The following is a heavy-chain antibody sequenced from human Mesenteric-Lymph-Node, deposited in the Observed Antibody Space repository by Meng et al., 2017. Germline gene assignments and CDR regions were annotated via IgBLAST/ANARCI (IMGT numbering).Heavy chain of an antibody. J-gene: IGHJ4*02. CDR2: IDPNTGNP. V-gene: IGHV7-4-1*02. CDR3: ARDSPLDGYSLLDY. D-gene: IGHD5-24*01. Sequence: QVQLVQSGSELKQPGASVKVSCRPSGYTFTSYAINWVRQAPGQGPDWMGWIDPNTGNPTYDQGFTGRFVFSLDTSVSTAYLQINSLSADDTAVYYCARDSPLDGYSLLDYWGQGTLVTVSS. CDR1: GYTFTSYA.